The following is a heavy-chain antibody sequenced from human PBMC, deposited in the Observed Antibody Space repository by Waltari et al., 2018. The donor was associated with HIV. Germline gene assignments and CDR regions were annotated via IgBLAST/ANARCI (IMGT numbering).Heavy chain of an antibody. J-gene: IGHJ1*01. D-gene: IGHD2-2*01. CDR2: IRSLSYGGTS. Sequence: EVRFEVSGGGVVPPGRSLRLTCVTSGFNFEQYALSWFRQSPGKAPGGGGFIRSLSYGGTSDYAASTKGRVIISRDDSQSVIYLDVTSLKTEDTGVYYCVRESLPKCAAGSCYRKWGQGT. CDR1: GFNFEQYA. CDR3: VRESLPKCAAGSCYRK. V-gene: IGHV3-49*03.